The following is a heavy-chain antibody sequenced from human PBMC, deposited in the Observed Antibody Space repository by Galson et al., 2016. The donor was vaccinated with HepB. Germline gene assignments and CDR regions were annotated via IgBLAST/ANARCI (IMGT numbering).Heavy chain of an antibody. CDR1: GFTFSNLP. J-gene: IGHJ4*02. CDR3: AKGRYSNGWTDFIDY. CDR2: ISSDGSHQ. V-gene: IGHV3-30*18. Sequence: SLRLSCAASGFTFSNLPMHWVRQAPGKGLEGVALISSDGSHQKYADSVRGRFTISRDNSRTTLYLQMNSLRPEDTAVCYCAKGRYSNGWTDFIDYWGQGTLVTVSS. D-gene: IGHD6-19*01.